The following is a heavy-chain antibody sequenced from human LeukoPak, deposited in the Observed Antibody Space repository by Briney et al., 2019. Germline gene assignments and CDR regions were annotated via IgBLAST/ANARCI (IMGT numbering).Heavy chain of an antibody. J-gene: IGHJ6*03. CDR1: GFTFSSYS. Sequence: GGSLRLSCAASGFTFSSYSMNWVRQAPGKGLEWVSSISSSSSYIYYADSVKGRFTISRDNAKNSLYLQMNSLRAEDTAVYYCARSPASYDFWSGYYIPYYYYYMDVWGKGTTVTVSS. D-gene: IGHD3-3*01. CDR3: ARSPASYDFWSGYYIPYYYYYMDV. CDR2: ISSSSSYI. V-gene: IGHV3-21*01.